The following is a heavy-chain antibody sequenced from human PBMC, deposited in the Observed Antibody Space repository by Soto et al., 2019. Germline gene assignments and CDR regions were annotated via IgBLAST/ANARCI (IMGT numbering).Heavy chain of an antibody. J-gene: IGHJ2*01. Sequence: QVHLQQWGAGLLKPSETLSLTCAVYGGSFSGYYWSWIRQPPGKGLEWIGEINHSGSTNFNPSLTSRVSISVDTSKKQFSLKLSSVTAADTAVYYCAAHLKTTVTAYWYFDLWGRGTLVTVSS. D-gene: IGHD4-17*01. CDR2: INHSGST. V-gene: IGHV4-34*01. CDR3: AAHLKTTVTAYWYFDL. CDR1: GGSFSGYY.